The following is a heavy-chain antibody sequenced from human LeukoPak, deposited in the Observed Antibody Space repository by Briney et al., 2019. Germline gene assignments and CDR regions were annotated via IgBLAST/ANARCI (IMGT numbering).Heavy chain of an antibody. D-gene: IGHD1-26*01. CDR1: GFTFSPYI. CDR2: ISSRSGYI. Sequence: GGSLRLSCTASGFTFSPYIMNWVRQAPGKGLGWVSSISSRSGYIYYADSVKGRFTISRDNANNSLYLQMSSLRAEDTALYYCARAVGASYYYYYYGMDVWGQGTTVTVSS. CDR3: ARAVGASYYYYYYGMDV. J-gene: IGHJ6*02. V-gene: IGHV3-21*01.